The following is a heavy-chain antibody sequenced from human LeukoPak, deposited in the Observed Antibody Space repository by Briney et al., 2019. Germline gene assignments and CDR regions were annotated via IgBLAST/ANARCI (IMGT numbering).Heavy chain of an antibody. CDR2: IRSQSDGGTA. Sequence: GGSQRLSCAVSRFTFSDAWMAWVRQAPGKGLEHVGRIRSQSDGGTADYAAPVKDRFTISRDDSNNMVYLYMNNLKIEDTAMYYCTTGYGTIDFWGQGTLVAVSS. D-gene: IGHD2-8*01. V-gene: IGHV3-15*01. J-gene: IGHJ4*02. CDR1: RFTFSDAW. CDR3: TTGYGTIDF.